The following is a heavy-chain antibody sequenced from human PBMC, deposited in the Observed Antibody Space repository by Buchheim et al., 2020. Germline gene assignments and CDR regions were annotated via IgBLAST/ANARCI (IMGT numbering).Heavy chain of an antibody. Sequence: EVQLVESGGGLVQPGGSLRLSCAASGFTFSRNSMNWVRQAPGKGLEWVSYISSSSGTIYYADSVKGRFTVSRDNAKNSLYLQMNSLRAEDTAVYYCARNKWPYGMDVWGQGTT. J-gene: IGHJ6*02. V-gene: IGHV3-48*01. CDR2: ISSSSGTI. D-gene: IGHD5-12*01. CDR1: GFTFSRNS. CDR3: ARNKWPYGMDV.